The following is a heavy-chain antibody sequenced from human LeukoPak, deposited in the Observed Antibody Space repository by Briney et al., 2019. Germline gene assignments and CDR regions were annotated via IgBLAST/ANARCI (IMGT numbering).Heavy chain of an antibody. D-gene: IGHD2/OR15-2a*01. CDR3: ARGPHQHWPSMQY. V-gene: IGHV4-34*01. CDR1: GGSFSGYH. CDR2: INDGGST. Sequence: SETLSLTCAFYGGSFSGYHWTWIRQPPGRGLDWIGEINDGGSTIYNPSLVNRVTISVDMSKNQFSINLTSVTAADTGVYYCARGPHQHWPSMQYWGQGSLVTVSS. J-gene: IGHJ4*02.